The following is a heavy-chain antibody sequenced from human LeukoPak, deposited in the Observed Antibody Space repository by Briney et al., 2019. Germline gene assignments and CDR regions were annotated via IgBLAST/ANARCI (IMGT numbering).Heavy chain of an antibody. Sequence: GRSLRLSCTASGFTFGDYAMSWVRQAPGKGLEWVGFIRSKAYGGTTEYAASVKGRFTISRDDSKSIAYLQMNSLKAEDTAVYYCAIGARSSGWFDYWGQGTLVTVSS. CDR1: GFTFGDYA. CDR2: IRSKAYGGTT. CDR3: AIGARSSGWFDY. J-gene: IGHJ4*02. D-gene: IGHD6-19*01. V-gene: IGHV3-49*04.